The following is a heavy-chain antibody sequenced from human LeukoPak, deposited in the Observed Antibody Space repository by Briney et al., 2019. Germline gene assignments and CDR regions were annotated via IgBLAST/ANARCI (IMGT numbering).Heavy chain of an antibody. CDR3: ARALRGYSQTGDY. D-gene: IGHD5-18*01. J-gene: IGHJ4*02. Sequence: GGSLRLSCAASGFTFSSYWMSWVRQAPGKGLEWVANIKQDGSEKYYVDSVKGRFTISRDNAKNSLYLQMNSLRAEDTAVYYCARALRGYSQTGDYWGQGTLVTVSS. CDR2: IKQDGSEK. V-gene: IGHV3-7*01. CDR1: GFTFSSYW.